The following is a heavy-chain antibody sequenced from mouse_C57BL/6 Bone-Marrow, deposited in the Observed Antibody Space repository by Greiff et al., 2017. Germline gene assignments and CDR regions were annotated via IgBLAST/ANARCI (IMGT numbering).Heavy chain of an antibody. V-gene: IGHV1-82*01. CDR1: GYAFSSSW. CDR3: ATYYYGSSPWWYFDV. J-gene: IGHJ1*03. CDR2: IYPGDGDT. D-gene: IGHD1-1*01. Sequence: ESGPELVKPGASVKISCKASGYAFSSSWMNWVKQRPGKGLEWIGRIYPGDGDTNYNGKFKGKATLTADKSSSTAYMQLSSLTSEDSAVYFCATYYYGSSPWWYFDVWGTGTTVTVSS.